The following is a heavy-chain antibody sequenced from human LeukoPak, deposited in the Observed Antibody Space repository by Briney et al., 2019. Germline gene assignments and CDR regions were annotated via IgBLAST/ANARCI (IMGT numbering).Heavy chain of an antibody. Sequence: SQTLSLTCTVSGGSISSGGYYWSWIRQPPGKGLEWIGEINHSGSTNYNPSLKSRVTISVDTSKNQFSLKLSSVTAADTAVYYCARVGTTYYYGYWGQGTLVTVSS. D-gene: IGHD3-10*01. V-gene: IGHV4-30-2*01. CDR1: GGSISSGGYY. CDR3: ARVGTTYYYGY. J-gene: IGHJ4*02. CDR2: INHSGST.